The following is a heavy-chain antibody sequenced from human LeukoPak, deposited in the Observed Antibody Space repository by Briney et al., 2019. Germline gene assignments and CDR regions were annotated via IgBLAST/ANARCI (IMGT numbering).Heavy chain of an antibody. CDR3: ASEGVYYYPSSGSGGAFNI. CDR2: IYYNGST. CDR1: GGSFCLYH. Sequence: PPETLSLTRTVPGGSFCLYHWTWIRPPPGKGREWIGYIYYNGSTSYNLSLKSRLTISIDMSRNQFPRNLCPVTAADTAVYSCASEGVYYYPSSGSGGAFNIWGQETMVSVSS. D-gene: IGHD3-22*01. V-gene: IGHV4-59*01. J-gene: IGHJ3*02.